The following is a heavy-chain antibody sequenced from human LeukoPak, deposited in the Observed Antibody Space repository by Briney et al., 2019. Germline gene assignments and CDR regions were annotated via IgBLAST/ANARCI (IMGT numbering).Heavy chain of an antibody. CDR1: GFTFGDYA. D-gene: IGHD3-16*01. Sequence: GGSLRLSCTASGFTFGDYAMSWVRQAPGKGLEWVGFIRGKAYGGTTEYAASVKGRFTISRDDSKSIAYLQMNSLKTEDTAVYYCTRDQVWGAFDIWGQGTMVTVSS. V-gene: IGHV3-49*04. CDR3: TRDQVWGAFDI. CDR2: IRGKAYGGTT. J-gene: IGHJ3*02.